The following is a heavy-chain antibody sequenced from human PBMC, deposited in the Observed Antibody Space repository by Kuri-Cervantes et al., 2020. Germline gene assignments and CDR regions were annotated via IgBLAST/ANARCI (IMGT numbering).Heavy chain of an antibody. CDR1: GFTVSSNY. V-gene: IGHV3-53*05. J-gene: IGHJ3*02. CDR2: IYSGGST. D-gene: IGHD1-26*01. CDR3: AKDIGGIGLGDAFDI. Sequence: GESLKISCAASGFTVSSNYMSWVRQAPGKGLEWVSVIYSGGSTYYADSVKGRFTISRDNAKNSLYLQMNSLRAEDTALYYCAKDIGGIGLGDAFDIWGQGTMVTVSS.